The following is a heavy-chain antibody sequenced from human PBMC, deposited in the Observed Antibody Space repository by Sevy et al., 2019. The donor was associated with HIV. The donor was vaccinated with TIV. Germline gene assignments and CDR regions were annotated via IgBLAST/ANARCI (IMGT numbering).Heavy chain of an antibody. V-gene: IGHV4-34*01. D-gene: IGHD2-15*01. Sequence: SETLSLTCAVYGGSFSGYYWSWIRQPPGKGLEWIGEINHSGGTNYNPSLKSRVTISVDTSKDQFSLKLNSVTAADTAVYYCARHCTGSSCSHAFDIWGQGTMVTVSS. CDR1: GGSFSGYY. J-gene: IGHJ3*02. CDR3: ARHCTGSSCSHAFDI. CDR2: INHSGGT.